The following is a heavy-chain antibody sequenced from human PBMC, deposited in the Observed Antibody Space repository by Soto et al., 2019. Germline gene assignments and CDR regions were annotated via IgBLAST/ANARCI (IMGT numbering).Heavy chain of an antibody. Sequence: LRLSCAASGFTFSNAWMSWVRQAPGKGLEWVGRIKSKTDGGTTDYAAPVKGRFTISRDDSKNTLYLQMNSLKTEDTAVYYCTTGPKLVGDDYWGQGTLVTVSS. J-gene: IGHJ4*02. D-gene: IGHD1-26*01. V-gene: IGHV3-15*01. CDR3: TTGPKLVGDDY. CDR2: IKSKTDGGTT. CDR1: GFTFSNAW.